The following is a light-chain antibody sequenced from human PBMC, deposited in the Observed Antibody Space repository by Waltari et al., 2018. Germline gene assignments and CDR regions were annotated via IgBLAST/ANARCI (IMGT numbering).Light chain of an antibody. CDR3: QQYDHVPYT. V-gene: IGKV1-33*01. CDR2: DAS. J-gene: IGKJ2*01. CDR1: QDFANF. Sequence: DIQMTQSPSSLSASVGDRVTITCRASQDFANFLNWYQHKPGKPPKLLVYDASNMASGVPSRFSAYGSTTSFTVTISSLQPEDIGTYYCQQYDHVPYTFGQGTKLEIK.